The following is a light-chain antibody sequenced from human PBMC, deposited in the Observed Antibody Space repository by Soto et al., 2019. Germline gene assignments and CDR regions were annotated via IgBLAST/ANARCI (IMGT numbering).Light chain of an antibody. Sequence: QSALTQPASVSASPGQSITISCTGTSSDVGSYNFVSWYQQHPGKAPKLMIFDVSVRPSGVSNRFSGSKSGNTASLTISGLQAEDEAHYYCSSYTTASTAIFGGGTKLTVL. CDR2: DVS. J-gene: IGLJ2*01. CDR1: SSDVGSYNF. V-gene: IGLV2-14*03. CDR3: SSYTTASTAI.